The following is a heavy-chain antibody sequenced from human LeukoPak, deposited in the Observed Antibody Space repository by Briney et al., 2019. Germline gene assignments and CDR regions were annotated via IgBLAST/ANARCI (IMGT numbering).Heavy chain of an antibody. CDR3: ARVTGYSSSPGVDY. D-gene: IGHD6-6*01. Sequence: GGSLRLSCAASGFTFSSYWMSWVRQAPGKELEWVANIKQDGSEKYYVDSVKGRFTISRDNAKNSLYLQMNSLRAEDTAVYYCARVTGYSSSPGVDYWGQGTLVTVYS. V-gene: IGHV3-7*01. J-gene: IGHJ4*02. CDR1: GFTFSSYW. CDR2: IKQDGSEK.